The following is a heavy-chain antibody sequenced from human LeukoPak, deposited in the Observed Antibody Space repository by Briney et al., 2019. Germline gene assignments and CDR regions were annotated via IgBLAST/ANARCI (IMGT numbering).Heavy chain of an antibody. CDR3: ASPNFEYSSSWDAFDI. V-gene: IGHV4-4*02. Sequence: SGTLSLTCAVSGGSISSSNWWSWVRQPPGKGLEWIGEIYHSGSTNYNPSLKSRVTISVDKSKNQFSLKLSSVTAADTAVYHCASPNFEYSSSWDAFDIWGQGTMVTVSS. D-gene: IGHD6-6*01. CDR1: GGSISSSNW. J-gene: IGHJ3*02. CDR2: IYHSGST.